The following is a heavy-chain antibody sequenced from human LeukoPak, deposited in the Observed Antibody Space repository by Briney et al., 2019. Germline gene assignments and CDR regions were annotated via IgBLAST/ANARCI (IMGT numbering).Heavy chain of an antibody. D-gene: IGHD1-14*01. CDR1: GLTFSSYA. CDR2: ISGGGSSA. V-gene: IGHV3-23*01. J-gene: IGHJ4*02. Sequence: GGSLRPSCAASGLTFSSYAMSWVRQAPGKGLQWVSTISGGGSSAFYADSVKGRFTISRDNSKNTLYLQMNSLRAEDTAVYYCAPLSNPNFGDWGQGTLVTVSS. CDR3: APLSNPNFGD.